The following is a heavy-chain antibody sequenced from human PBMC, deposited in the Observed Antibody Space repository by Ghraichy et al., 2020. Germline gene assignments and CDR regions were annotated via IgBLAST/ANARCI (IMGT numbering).Heavy chain of an antibody. Sequence: ASVKVSCKASGYTFTGYYMHWVRQAPGQGLEWMGWINPNSGGTNYAQKFQGRVTMTRDTSISTAYMELSRLRSDDTAVYYCARGPWAVTTDVDWFDPWGQGTLVTVSS. CDR2: INPNSGGT. D-gene: IGHD4-17*01. J-gene: IGHJ5*02. CDR1: GYTFTGYY. CDR3: ARGPWAVTTDVDWFDP. V-gene: IGHV1-2*02.